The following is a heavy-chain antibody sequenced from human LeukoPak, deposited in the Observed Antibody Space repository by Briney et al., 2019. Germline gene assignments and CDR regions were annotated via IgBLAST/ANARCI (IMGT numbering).Heavy chain of an antibody. CDR3: ARSYSGTGYYYYGMDV. CDR1: GGSVSSGRYY. J-gene: IGHJ6*02. D-gene: IGHD1-26*01. Sequence: PSETLSLTCTVSGGSVSSGRYYWSWIRQPPGKGLEWIGYIYYSGSTSYNPSYSSGSTNYNPSLKSRVTISIDTSKNQFSLGLNSVTAADTAVYYCARSYSGTGYYYYGMDVWGQGTTVTVSS. V-gene: IGHV4-61*01. CDR2: IYYSGSTSYNPSYSSGST.